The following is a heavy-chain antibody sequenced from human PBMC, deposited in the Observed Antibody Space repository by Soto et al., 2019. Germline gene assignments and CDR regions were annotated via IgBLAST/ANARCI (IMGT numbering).Heavy chain of an antibody. CDR2: INPSTGGA. J-gene: IGHJ6*02. CDR3: ARASGRDYYYGMGV. CDR1: GYTFIGYY. Sequence: QVQLVQSGAEVKKPGASVNISCKASGYTFIGYYMNWVRQAPGQGLGWMGWINPSTGGAHSAQKSQGWVTMTSDRSSSTAYVELRGLKSDDSAVYYCARASGRDYYYGMGVWGQGTTVIVSS. V-gene: IGHV1-2*04.